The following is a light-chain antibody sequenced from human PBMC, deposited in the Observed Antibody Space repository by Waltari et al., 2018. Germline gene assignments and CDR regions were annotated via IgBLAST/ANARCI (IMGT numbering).Light chain of an antibody. V-gene: IGKV2-30*02. CDR1: QSLVHSDGNTF. CDR2: KVS. CDR3: MQGTHWPPIT. Sequence: DVVMTQSPLSLPVTLGQPASISCRSSQSLVHSDGNTFLNWFQHRPDQSPRRLIYKVSNRDFGVPDRFSGSGSGTDFSLKISRVEAEDVGVYYCMQGTHWPPITFGQGTRLEIK. J-gene: IGKJ5*01.